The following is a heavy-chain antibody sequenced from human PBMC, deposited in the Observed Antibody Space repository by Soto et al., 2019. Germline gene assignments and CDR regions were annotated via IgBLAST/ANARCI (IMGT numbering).Heavy chain of an antibody. CDR1: GFTFDEYA. CDR2: ISWNSGSI. Sequence: PGGSLRLSCAASGFTFDEYAMHWVRQAPGKGLEWVSGISWNSGSIGYADSVKGRFTISRDNAKNSLYLQMNSLRAEDTALYYCAKTSIAARPGEFDYWGQGTLVTVSS. J-gene: IGHJ4*02. D-gene: IGHD6-6*01. V-gene: IGHV3-9*01. CDR3: AKTSIAARPGEFDY.